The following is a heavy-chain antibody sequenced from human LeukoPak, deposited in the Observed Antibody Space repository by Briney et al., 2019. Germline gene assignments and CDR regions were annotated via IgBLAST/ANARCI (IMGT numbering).Heavy chain of an antibody. CDR2: ISSSSSYI. CDR1: GFTFSSYS. D-gene: IGHD6-13*01. V-gene: IGHV3-21*01. CDR3: ASYPIAAARDNDY. Sequence: GGSLRLSCAASGFTFSSYSMNWVRQAPGKGLEWVSSISSSSSYIYYADSAKGRFTISRDNAKNSLSLQMNSLRAEDTAVYYCASYPIAAARDNDYWGQGTLVTVSS. J-gene: IGHJ4*02.